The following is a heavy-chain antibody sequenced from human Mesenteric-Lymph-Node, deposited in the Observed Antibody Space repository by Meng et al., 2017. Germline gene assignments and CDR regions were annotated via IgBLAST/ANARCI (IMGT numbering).Heavy chain of an antibody. Sequence: VQLHQRGAGLFNPSATLSLTCAVYGGSFSSNFWTWIRQAPGRGLEWIGDVNHSGKTNYNPSLKSRVTISVDTSKTQFSLILNSVTAADTGVYYCARSFAVTMFDYWGQGTLVTVSS. CDR3: ARSFAVTMFDY. CDR1: GGSFSSNF. D-gene: IGHD2-21*02. CDR2: VNHSGKT. V-gene: IGHV4-34*01. J-gene: IGHJ4*02.